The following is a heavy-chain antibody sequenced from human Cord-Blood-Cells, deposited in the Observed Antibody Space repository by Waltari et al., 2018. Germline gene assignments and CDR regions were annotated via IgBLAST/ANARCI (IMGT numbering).Heavy chain of an antibody. CDR2: WYN. V-gene: IGHV6-1*01. J-gene: IGHJ4*02. CDR3: ARVKKYSSSSAVDY. Sequence: WYNDYAVSVKSRITINPDTSKNQFSLQLNSVTPEDTAVYYCARVKKYSSSSAVDYWGQGTLVTVFS. D-gene: IGHD6-6*01.